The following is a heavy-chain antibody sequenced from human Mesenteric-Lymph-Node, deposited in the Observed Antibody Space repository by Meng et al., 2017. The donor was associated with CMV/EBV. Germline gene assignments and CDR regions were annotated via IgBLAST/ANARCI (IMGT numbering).Heavy chain of an antibody. CDR1: GFIFSDYY. J-gene: IGHJ6*02. V-gene: IGHV3-11*04. Sequence: GESLKISCAASGFIFSDYYMSWIRQAPGKGLECVSYINPSGRIIYYADSVKGRFTISRDNSENSLYLQMNSLRAEDTAVYYCARDRRYQYCTSSTCIYYYGMDVWGQGTTVTVSS. D-gene: IGHD2-2*01. CDR2: INPSGRII. CDR3: ARDRRYQYCTSSTCIYYYGMDV.